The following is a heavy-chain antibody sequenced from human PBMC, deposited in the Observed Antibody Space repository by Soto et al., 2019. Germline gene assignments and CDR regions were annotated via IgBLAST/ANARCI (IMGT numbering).Heavy chain of an antibody. CDR1: GFSFSTYN. D-gene: IGHD1-7*01. J-gene: IGHJ4*02. CDR2: IDASSTHI. CDR3: ASRDPGTSVDY. V-gene: IGHV3-21*04. Sequence: GGSLRLSCAASGFSFSTYNMNWVRQAPGKGLEWVSSIDASSTHIYYADSVKGRVTISLDKSENQFSLKVTPLTAADTAVYYCASRDPGTSVDYWGQGTLSPSPQ.